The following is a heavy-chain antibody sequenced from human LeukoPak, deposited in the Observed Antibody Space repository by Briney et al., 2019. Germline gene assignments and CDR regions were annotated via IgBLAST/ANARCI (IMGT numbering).Heavy chain of an antibody. CDR2: IYTSGST. D-gene: IGHD3-22*01. Sequence: SQTLSLTCTVSGGSISSGSYYWSWIRQPAGKGLEWIGRIYTSGSTNYNPSLKSRVTISVDTSKNQFSLKLSSVTAADTAVYYCAREGYYDSSGYTLFDYWGQGTLATVSS. V-gene: IGHV4-61*02. J-gene: IGHJ4*02. CDR1: GGSISSGSYY. CDR3: AREGYYDSSGYTLFDY.